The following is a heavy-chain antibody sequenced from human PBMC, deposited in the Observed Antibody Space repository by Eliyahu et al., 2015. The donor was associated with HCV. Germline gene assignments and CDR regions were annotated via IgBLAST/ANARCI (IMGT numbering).Heavy chain of an antibody. D-gene: IGHD3-22*01. CDR2: MDRDGVA. V-gene: IGHV3-74*03. CDR3: ARASLTSGYNYVSFDL. Sequence: EEHLVESGGGLVQPGGSLRLSCAASGFTFVNHWMHWVRPAPGKGLEWVSRMDRDGVATYADSVKGRFTVSRDNPKDTLYLSMTSLRVDDTATYYCARASLTSGYNYVSFDLWGRGTLLNVSS. J-gene: IGHJ2*01. CDR1: GFTFVNHW.